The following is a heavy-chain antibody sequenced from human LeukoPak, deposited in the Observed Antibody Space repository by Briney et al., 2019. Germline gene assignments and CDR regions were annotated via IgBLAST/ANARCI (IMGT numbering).Heavy chain of an antibody. D-gene: IGHD6-19*01. CDR1: GFTFSSYW. J-gene: IGHJ4*02. Sequence: GGSLRLSCAASGFTFSSYWMSWVRQAPGKWLEWVANIKQDGSEKYYVDSVKGRFTISRDNAKNSLYLQINSLRAEDTAVYYCARDKTGYSSGWYLGYFDYWGQGTLVTVSS. CDR3: ARDKTGYSSGWYLGYFDY. V-gene: IGHV3-7*01. CDR2: IKQDGSEK.